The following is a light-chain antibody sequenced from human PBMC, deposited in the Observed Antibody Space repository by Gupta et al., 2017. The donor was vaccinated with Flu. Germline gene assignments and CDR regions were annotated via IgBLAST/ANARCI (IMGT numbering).Light chain of an antibody. V-gene: IGKV3-20*01. CDR3: QQDGSSPRT. CDR1: QSVNNNY. J-gene: IGKJ1*01. Sequence: EIVFTQSPGTLLLSPGERATLSCRASQSVNNNYLAWYQQKPGQAPRLLIYGASSRATGLPDRFSGSGSGTDFTLTISRLEPEDFAVYYCQQDGSSPRTFGQGTKVEIK. CDR2: GAS.